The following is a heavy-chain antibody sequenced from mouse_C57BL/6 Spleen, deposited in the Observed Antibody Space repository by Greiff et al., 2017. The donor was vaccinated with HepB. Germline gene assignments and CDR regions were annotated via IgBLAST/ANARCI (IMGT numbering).Heavy chain of an antibody. CDR2: IDPSDSYT. V-gene: IGHV1-69*01. CDR1: GYTFTSYW. Sequence: VQLQQPGAELVMPGASVKLSCKASGYTFTSYWMHWVKQRPGQGLEWIGEIDPSDSYTNYNQKIKGKSTWTVDKSSSTAYMQLSSLTSEDSAVYYCARRDGYYDAMDYWGQGTSVTVSS. CDR3: ARRDGYYDAMDY. D-gene: IGHD2-3*01. J-gene: IGHJ4*01.